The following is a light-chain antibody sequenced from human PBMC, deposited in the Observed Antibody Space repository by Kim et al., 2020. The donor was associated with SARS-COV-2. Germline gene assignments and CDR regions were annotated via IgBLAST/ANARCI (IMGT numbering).Light chain of an antibody. V-gene: IGKV3-11*01. J-gene: IGKJ2*01. CDR1: QSVSSY. Sequence: EIVLTQSPATLSLSPGERVTLSCRASQSVSSYLAWYQQKPGQAPRLLIYDASNRATGIPARFSGSGSGTDFTLTISSLEPEDFAVYYCQQRSNWPLMYTFGQGTKLEI. CDR3: QQRSNWPLMYT. CDR2: DAS.